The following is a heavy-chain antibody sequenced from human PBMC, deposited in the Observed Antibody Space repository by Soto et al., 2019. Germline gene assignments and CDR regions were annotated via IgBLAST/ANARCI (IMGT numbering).Heavy chain of an antibody. J-gene: IGHJ6*02. V-gene: IGHV3-48*03. CDR3: ARVHWYGMDV. Sequence: GGSLRLSCAASGFTFSSYEMNWVRQAPGKGLEWVSYISSSGSTIYYADSVKGRFTISRDNAKNSLYLQMNSLRAEDTAVYYCARVHWYGMDVWGQGTTVTVSS. D-gene: IGHD1-1*01. CDR2: ISSSGSTI. CDR1: GFTFSSYE.